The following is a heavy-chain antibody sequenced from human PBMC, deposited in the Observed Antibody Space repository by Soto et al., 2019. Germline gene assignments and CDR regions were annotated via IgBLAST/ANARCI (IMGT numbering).Heavy chain of an antibody. CDR2: ISYDGSNK. D-gene: IGHD5-18*01. J-gene: IGHJ6*02. Sequence: QVQLVESGGGVVQPGRSLRLSCAASGFTFSSYAMHWVRQAPGKGLEWVAVISYDGSNKYYADSVKGRFTISRDNSKNTLYLQMNSLRAEDTAVYYCASLSTDTRYYYGMDVWGQVTTVTVSS. CDR1: GFTFSSYA. V-gene: IGHV3-30-3*01. CDR3: ASLSTDTRYYYGMDV.